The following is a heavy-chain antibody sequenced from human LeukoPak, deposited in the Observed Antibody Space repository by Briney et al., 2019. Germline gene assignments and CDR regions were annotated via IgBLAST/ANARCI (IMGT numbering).Heavy chain of an antibody. D-gene: IGHD3-22*01. CDR2: IYYSGST. CDR3: ARQSYYYDSSGYFDY. Sequence: PSETLSLTCTVSGGSISSNYWSWIRQPPGKGLEWIGYIYYSGSTNYNPSLKSRVTISVDTSKNQFSLKLSSVTAADTAVYYCARQSYYYDSSGYFDYWGQGTLVTVSS. CDR1: GGSISSNY. V-gene: IGHV4-59*08. J-gene: IGHJ4*02.